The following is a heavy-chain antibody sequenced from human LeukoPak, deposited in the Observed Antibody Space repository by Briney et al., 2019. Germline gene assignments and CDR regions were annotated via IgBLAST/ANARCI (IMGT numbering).Heavy chain of an antibody. CDR2: IYYSGST. CDR3: ARVRRDGYKSDYMDV. CDR1: GGSISSYY. J-gene: IGHJ6*03. V-gene: IGHV4-59*08. D-gene: IGHD5-24*01. Sequence: SETLSLTCTVSGGSISSYYWSWIRQPPGKGLEWIGYIYYSGSTNYNPSLKSRVTISVDTSKNQFSLKLSSVTAADTAVYYCARVRRDGYKSDYMDVWGKGTTVTVSS.